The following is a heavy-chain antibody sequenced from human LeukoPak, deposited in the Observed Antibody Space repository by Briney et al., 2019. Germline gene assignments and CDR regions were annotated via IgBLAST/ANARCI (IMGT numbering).Heavy chain of an antibody. D-gene: IGHD6-13*01. CDR3: ATVVIRAAGKVGYFDY. V-gene: IGHV1-24*01. J-gene: IGHJ4*02. CDR2: FDPEDGET. CDR1: GYTLTELS. Sequence: ASVKVSCKVSGYTLTELSMHWVRQAPGKGLEWMGGFDPEDGETIYAQKFQGRVTMTEDTSTDTAYMELSSLRSEDTAVYYCATVVIRAAGKVGYFDYWGQGTLVTVSS.